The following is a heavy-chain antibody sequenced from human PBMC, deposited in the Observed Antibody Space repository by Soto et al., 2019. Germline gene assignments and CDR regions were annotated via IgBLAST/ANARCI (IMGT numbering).Heavy chain of an antibody. D-gene: IGHD2-15*01. Sequence: GGSLRLSCAASGFTFSSYGMHWVRQAPGKGLEWVAVIWYDGSNKYYADSVKGRFTISRDNSKNTLYLQMNSLRAEDTAVYYCARELCSGGSCLTNGMDVWGQGTTVTVSS. CDR2: IWYDGSNK. CDR3: ARELCSGGSCLTNGMDV. V-gene: IGHV3-33*01. J-gene: IGHJ6*02. CDR1: GFTFSSYG.